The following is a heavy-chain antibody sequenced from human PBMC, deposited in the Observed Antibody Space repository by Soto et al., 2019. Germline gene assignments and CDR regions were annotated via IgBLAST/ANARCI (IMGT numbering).Heavy chain of an antibody. J-gene: IGHJ4*02. V-gene: IGHV3-23*01. CDR2: ISGSGGST. CDR3: AKERSPGYSSGWTGTF. CDR1: GFTFSSYA. D-gene: IGHD6-19*01. Sequence: GESLKISCAASGFTFSSYAMSWVRQAPGKGLEWVSAISGSGGSTYYADSVKGRFTISRDNSKNTLYLQMNSLRAEDTAVYYCAKERSPGYSSGWTGTFWGQGTLVTVSS.